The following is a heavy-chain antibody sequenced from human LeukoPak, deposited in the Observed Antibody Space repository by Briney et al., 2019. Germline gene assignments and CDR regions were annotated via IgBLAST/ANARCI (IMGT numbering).Heavy chain of an antibody. D-gene: IGHD1-26*01. J-gene: IGHJ3*02. CDR1: VGSISSYF. Sequence: SETLSLTCPVSVGSISSYFWSWIRQPRAKGRDGIGYISYTRNTTYNPSLKIPVTISVNTTKNQFSLKLRSVNAADTDVYDCARIVGATPGSSDIWGQGTLVTVSS. V-gene: IGHV4-59*01. CDR2: ISYTRNT. CDR3: ARIVGATPGSSDI.